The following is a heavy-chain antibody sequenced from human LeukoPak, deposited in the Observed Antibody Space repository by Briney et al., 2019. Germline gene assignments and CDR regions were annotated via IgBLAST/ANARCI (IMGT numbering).Heavy chain of an antibody. V-gene: IGHV3-48*01. CDR3: AREVVGMDY. CDR1: GFTFNGYS. D-gene: IGHD7-27*01. J-gene: IGHJ4*02. CDR2: ISSSSDPI. Sequence: GGSLSLSCAASGFTFNGYSMNWVRQAPGKGLEWVSYISSSSDPIYYADSVKGRFTISRDNAKNSLYLEMNSLRAEDTAVYYCAREVVGMDYWGQGTLVTVSS.